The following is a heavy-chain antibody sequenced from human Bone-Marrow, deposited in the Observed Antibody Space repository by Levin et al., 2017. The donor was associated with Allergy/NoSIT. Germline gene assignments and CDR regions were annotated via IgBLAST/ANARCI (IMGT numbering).Heavy chain of an antibody. Sequence: GESLKISCAASGFTFTTFWMTWVRQAPGKGLEWVANIKQDGSETYYVDSVKGRFTISRDNAKNSVYLQMNSLRVDDTAVYYCAREEGWGYHFGMDVWGQGTTVTVSS. CDR2: IKQDGSET. CDR3: AREEGWGYHFGMDV. V-gene: IGHV3-7*01. J-gene: IGHJ6*02. D-gene: IGHD3-16*02. CDR1: GFTFTTFW.